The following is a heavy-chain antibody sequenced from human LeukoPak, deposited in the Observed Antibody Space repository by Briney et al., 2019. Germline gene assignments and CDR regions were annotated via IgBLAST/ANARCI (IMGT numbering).Heavy chain of an antibody. CDR3: ARDRIVGAHGAFDI. V-gene: IGHV1-18*01. CDR2: ISPYNGNT. D-gene: IGHD1-26*01. J-gene: IGHJ3*02. Sequence: GASLKGPCKASGYTFTNYGVSWVRQAPGQGLEWIVWISPYNGNTNYAQKLQGRVTMTTDTSTSTAYMELRSLRSDDTAVYYCARDRIVGAHGAFDIWGQGTMVTVSS. CDR1: GYTFTNYG.